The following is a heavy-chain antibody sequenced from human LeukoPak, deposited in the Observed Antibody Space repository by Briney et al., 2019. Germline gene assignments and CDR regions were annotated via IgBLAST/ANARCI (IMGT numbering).Heavy chain of an antibody. V-gene: IGHV4-61*09. CDR2: ISTSGST. CDR1: GYSISSGYY. J-gene: IGHJ6*03. Sequence: KTSETLSLTCTVSGYSISSGYYWGWIRQPAGKGLESIGHISTSGSTNYNPSLKSRVTISVDTSKNQFSLKLSSVTAADTAVYYCARGEAVATIFYYYYYMDVWGKGTTVTISS. CDR3: ARGEAVATIFYYYYYMDV. D-gene: IGHD5-12*01.